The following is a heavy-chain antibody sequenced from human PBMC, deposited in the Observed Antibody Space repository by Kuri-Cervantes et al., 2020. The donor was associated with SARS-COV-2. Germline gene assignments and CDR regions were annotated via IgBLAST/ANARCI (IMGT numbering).Heavy chain of an antibody. J-gene: IGHJ5*02. CDR3: TTDPMTTLTTGPGFNP. CDR1: GFTFSNAW. V-gene: IGHV3-15*07. Sequence: GGSLRLSCAASGFTFSNAWMNWVRQAPGKGLEWVRRIKSKSDGDTTDYAAPVKGRFTISSDDSKNTLYLQMNSLKTKDTAVYYCTTDPMTTLTTGPGFNPWGQGTLVTVSS. D-gene: IGHD4-11*01. CDR2: IKSKSDGDTT.